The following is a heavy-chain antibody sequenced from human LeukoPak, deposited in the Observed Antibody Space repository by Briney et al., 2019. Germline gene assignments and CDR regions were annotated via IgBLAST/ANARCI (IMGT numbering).Heavy chain of an antibody. Sequence: GGSLRLSCAASGFTFSSYSMNWVRQAPGKGLEWVSSISSSSSYIYYADSVKGRFTISRDNAKNSLYLQMNSLRAEDTAVYYCARVSIVGAPNDAFDIWGQGTMVTVSS. CDR3: ARVSIVGAPNDAFDI. CDR1: GFTFSSYS. V-gene: IGHV3-21*01. J-gene: IGHJ3*02. D-gene: IGHD1-26*01. CDR2: ISSSSSYI.